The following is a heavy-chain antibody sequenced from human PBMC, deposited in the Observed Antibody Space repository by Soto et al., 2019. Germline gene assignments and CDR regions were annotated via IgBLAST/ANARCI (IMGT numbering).Heavy chain of an antibody. CDR1: GFTFDSYD. V-gene: IGHV3-23*01. CDR3: AKATHYGDYYFDY. D-gene: IGHD4-17*01. Sequence: GGSLRLSCAASGFTFDSYDMNWVRQAPGKGLEWVSGISASGASIFYTDSVKGRFSISRDNSRNTLFLQMDSLRAEDTAVYYCAKATHYGDYYFDYWGQGTQVTVSS. CDR2: ISASGASI. J-gene: IGHJ4*02.